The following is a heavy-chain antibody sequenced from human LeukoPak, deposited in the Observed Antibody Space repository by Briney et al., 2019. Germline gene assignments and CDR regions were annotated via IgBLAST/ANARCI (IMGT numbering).Heavy chain of an antibody. J-gene: IGHJ6*03. CDR1: GGSISSGSYY. CDR3: ARGGYGRAVADKTTVTAYYYMDV. D-gene: IGHD4-11*01. CDR2: IYTSRST. Sequence: PSETLSLTCTVSGGSISSGSYYWSWIRQPAGKGLEWIGRIYTSRSTNYNPSLKSRVTMSVDTSKNQFSLKLSSVTAADTAVYYCARGGYGRAVADKTTVTAYYYMDVWGKGTTVTVSS. V-gene: IGHV4-61*02.